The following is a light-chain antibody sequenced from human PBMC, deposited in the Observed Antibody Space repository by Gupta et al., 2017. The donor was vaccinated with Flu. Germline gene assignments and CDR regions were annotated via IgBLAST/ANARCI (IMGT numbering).Light chain of an antibody. CDR3: QLHSSYSGFT. Sequence: STLSASAGDTGTFTCRVSHSITSWLVWYKQKPGNAPKLLIYQACICETGVTSRFSGSGSGKQVALTSSSRQPDDFAAYYSQLHSSYSGFTFGQGTKLEIK. CDR2: QAC. CDR1: HSITSW. V-gene: IGKV1-5*03. J-gene: IGKJ2*01.